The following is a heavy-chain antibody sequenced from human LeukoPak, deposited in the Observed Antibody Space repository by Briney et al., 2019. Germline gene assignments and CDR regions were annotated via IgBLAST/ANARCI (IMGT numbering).Heavy chain of an antibody. CDR3: ARDFLSDGTDFGVVQIDY. CDR1: GYTFTGYY. V-gene: IGHV1-2*06. D-gene: IGHD3-3*01. CDR2: INPNSGGT. J-gene: IGHJ4*02. Sequence: ASVKVSCKASGYTFTGYYMHWVRQAPGQGLEWMGRINPNSGGTNYAQKFQGRVTMTRDTSISTAYMELSRLRSDDTAVYYCARDFLSDGTDFGVVQIDYWGQGTLVTVSS.